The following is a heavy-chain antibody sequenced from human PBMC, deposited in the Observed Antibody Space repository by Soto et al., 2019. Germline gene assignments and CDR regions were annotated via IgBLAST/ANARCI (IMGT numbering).Heavy chain of an antibody. CDR1: GGSISSGGYY. CDR3: AREGGGTSPGRYGMDV. Sequence: PSETLSLTCTVSGGSISSGGYYWSWIRQHPGKGLEWIGYIYYSGSTYYNPSLKSRVTISVDRSKNQFSLKLSSVTAADTAVYYCAREGGGTSPGRYGMDVWGQGTTVTVSS. CDR2: IYYSGST. J-gene: IGHJ6*02. D-gene: IGHD1-1*01. V-gene: IGHV4-31*03.